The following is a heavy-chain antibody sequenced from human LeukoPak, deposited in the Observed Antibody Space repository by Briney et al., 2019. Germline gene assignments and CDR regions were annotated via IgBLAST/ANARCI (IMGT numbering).Heavy chain of an antibody. D-gene: IGHD3-22*01. J-gene: IGHJ4*02. V-gene: IGHV4-59*01. CDR1: GGSINNYY. CDR3: ARFLQYSGSSSHYLDC. Sequence: SETLSLTCTVSGGSINNYYWSWIRQPPGKGLEWIAYIYYTGGSTNYNPSLKSRVTISVDTYNNHFSLKLNSATAADTAVYYCARFLQYSGSSSHYLDCWGQGTLVTVSS. CDR2: IYYTGGST.